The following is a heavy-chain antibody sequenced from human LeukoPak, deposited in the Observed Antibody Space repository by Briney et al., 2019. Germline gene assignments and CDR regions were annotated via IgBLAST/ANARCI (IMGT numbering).Heavy chain of an antibody. Sequence: GGSLRLSCAASGFSFRTYGMSWVRQAPGKGLEWVSVISGGSGDTFYADSVKGRFTISRDNSKNTVYLQMHSLRAEDTATYYCATRNYYDNRGYYYYYFDYWGQGALVTVSS. D-gene: IGHD3-22*01. CDR1: GFSFRTYG. CDR3: ATRNYYDNRGYYYYYFDY. CDR2: ISGGSGDT. V-gene: IGHV3-23*01. J-gene: IGHJ4*02.